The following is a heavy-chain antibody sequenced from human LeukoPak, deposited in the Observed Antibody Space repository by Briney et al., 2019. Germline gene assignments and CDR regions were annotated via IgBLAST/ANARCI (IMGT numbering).Heavy chain of an antibody. J-gene: IGHJ3*02. V-gene: IGHV4-31*03. Sequence: SETLTLTCTVSGGSISSGGYYWNWIRQHPGKGLEWIGYIYYSGSTYYNPSLKSRVTISVDTSKNQFSLKLSSVTAADTAVYYCARDDFWSGYYIGAFDIWGQGTMVTSLQ. D-gene: IGHD3-3*01. CDR2: IYYSGST. CDR1: GGSISSGGYY. CDR3: ARDDFWSGYYIGAFDI.